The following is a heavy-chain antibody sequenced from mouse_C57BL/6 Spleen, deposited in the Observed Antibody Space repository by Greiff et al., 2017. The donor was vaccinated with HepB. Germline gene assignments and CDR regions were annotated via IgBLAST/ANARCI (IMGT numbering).Heavy chain of an antibody. J-gene: IGHJ2*01. CDR3: ASYGIAFFDY. D-gene: IGHD1-1*01. Sequence: QVQLQQSGAELMKPGASVKLSCKATGYTFTGYWIEWVKQRPGHGLEWIGEILTGSGSTNYNEKFKGKATFTADTAANTPYMQLISLTTEDSAIYYCASYGIAFFDYWGQGTTLTVSS. CDR2: ILTGSGST. V-gene: IGHV1-9*01. CDR1: GYTFTGYW.